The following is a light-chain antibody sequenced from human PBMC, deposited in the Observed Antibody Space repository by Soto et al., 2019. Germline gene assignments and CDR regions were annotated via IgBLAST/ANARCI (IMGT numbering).Light chain of an antibody. Sequence: ETVLTQSPGTLSLSPGERATLSCRASQSVSSSYLAWYQQKPGQAPRLLIYDASSRATGIPDRFSGSGSGTHFALTISRLEPEDFAVYYYQQYVRSPPSWTFGQGTNVETK. CDR3: QQYVRSPPSWT. CDR2: DAS. CDR1: QSVSSSY. V-gene: IGKV3-20*01. J-gene: IGKJ1*01.